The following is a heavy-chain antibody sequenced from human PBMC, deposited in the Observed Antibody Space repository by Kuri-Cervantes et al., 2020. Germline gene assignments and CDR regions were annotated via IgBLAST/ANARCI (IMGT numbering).Heavy chain of an antibody. CDR1: GGSFSGYY. J-gene: IGHJ6*03. D-gene: IGHD3-3*01. CDR2: INHSGST. V-gene: IGHV4-34*01. Sequence: GSLRLSCAVYGGSFSGYYWSWIRQPPGKGLEWIGEINHSGSTNYNPSLKSRVTISVDTSKNQFSLKLGSVTAADTAVYYCAKDAWDDFWSVPNPYHYYYMDVWGKGTTVTVSS. CDR3: AKDAWDDFWSVPNPYHYYYMDV.